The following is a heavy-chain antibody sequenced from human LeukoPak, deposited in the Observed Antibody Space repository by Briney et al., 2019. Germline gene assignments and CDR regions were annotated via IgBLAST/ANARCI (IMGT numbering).Heavy chain of an antibody. D-gene: IGHD4-17*01. CDR1: GGTFSSYA. CDR2: IIPIFGTA. V-gene: IGHV1-69*05. CDR3: AIERALYGDYRRPLDY. Sequence: ASVKVSCKASGGTFSSYAISWVRQAPGQGLEWMGRIIPIFGTANYAQKFQGRVTITTDESTNTAYMELSSLRSEDTAVYYCAIERALYGDYRRPLDYWGQGTLVTVSS. J-gene: IGHJ4*02.